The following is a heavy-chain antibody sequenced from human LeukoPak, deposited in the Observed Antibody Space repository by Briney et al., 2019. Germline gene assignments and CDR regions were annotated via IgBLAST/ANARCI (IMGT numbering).Heavy chain of an antibody. V-gene: IGHV3-48*03. CDR2: ISSSGSTI. CDR1: GFTFSSYE. D-gene: IGHD5-12*01. J-gene: IGHJ4*02. CDR3: ARSSDIVATIIVY. Sequence: GGSLRLSCAASGFTFSSYEMNWVRQAPGKGLEWVSYISSSGSTIYYADSVKGRFTISRDNAKNSLYLQMNSPTAEATAVYYCARSSDIVATIIVYWGQGTLVTVSS.